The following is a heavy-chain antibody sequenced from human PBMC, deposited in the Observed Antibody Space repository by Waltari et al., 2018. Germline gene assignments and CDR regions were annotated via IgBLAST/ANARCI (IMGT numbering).Heavy chain of an antibody. CDR2: INTNTGNP. V-gene: IGHV7-4-1*02. CDR3: ARGGLYYDRSGYYLEYFQH. D-gene: IGHD3-22*01. Sequence: QVQLVQSGSELKKPGASVKVSCKASGYTFTSYAMNWVRQAPGQGLEWMGWINTNTGNPTYAQGFTGRFVFSLDTSVSTAYLQISSLKAEDTAVYYCARGGLYYDRSGYYLEYFQHWGQGTLVTVSS. CDR1: GYTFTSYA. J-gene: IGHJ1*01.